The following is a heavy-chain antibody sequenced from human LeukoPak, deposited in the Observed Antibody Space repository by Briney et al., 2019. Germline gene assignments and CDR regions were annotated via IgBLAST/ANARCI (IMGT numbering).Heavy chain of an antibody. V-gene: IGHV3-23*01. CDR2: ISGSGGST. Sequence: PGGSLRLSCAASGFTFSSYGMSWVRQAPGKGLEWVSAISGSGGSTYYADSVKGRFTISRDNSKNTLYLQMNSLRAEDTAVYYCAKPLTYYYGSGSYQTEYYFDYWGQGTLVTVSS. J-gene: IGHJ4*02. CDR3: AKPLTYYYGSGSYQTEYYFDY. D-gene: IGHD3-10*01. CDR1: GFTFSSYG.